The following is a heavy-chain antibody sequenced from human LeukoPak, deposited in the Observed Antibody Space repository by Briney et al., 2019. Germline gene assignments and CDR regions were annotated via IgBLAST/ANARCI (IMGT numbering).Heavy chain of an antibody. CDR1: GVSISRSSSY. V-gene: IGHV4-39*01. J-gene: IGHJ5*02. Sequence: SETLSLTCTVSGVSISRSSSYWGWIRQPPGKGLEWIGGIYYSVSTHYNPSLNGRVTISVDTSKNQFSLKVNSVTAADTAVYYCARLLNWNDGFDPWGQGTLVTVSS. D-gene: IGHD1-1*01. CDR2: IYYSVST. CDR3: ARLLNWNDGFDP.